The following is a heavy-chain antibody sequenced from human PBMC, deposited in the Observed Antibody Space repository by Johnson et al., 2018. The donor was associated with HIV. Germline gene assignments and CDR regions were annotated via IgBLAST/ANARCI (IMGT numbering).Heavy chain of an antibody. J-gene: IGHJ3*02. CDR2: ISGSGGST. CDR3: ARDRRLAEAFDI. CDR1: GFTFSSYA. Sequence: MLLVESGGGVVQPGGSLRLSCAASGFTFSSYAMSWVRQAPGKGLEWVSAISGSGGSTYYADSVKGRFTISRDNATNTLYLQMNSLRAEDTAVYYCARDRRLAEAFDIWGQGTMVTVSS. D-gene: IGHD5-12*01. V-gene: IGHV3-23*04.